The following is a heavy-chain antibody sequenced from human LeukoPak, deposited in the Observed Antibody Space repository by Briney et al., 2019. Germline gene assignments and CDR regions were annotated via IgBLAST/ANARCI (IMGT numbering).Heavy chain of an antibody. Sequence: ASVKVSRKVSGYTLTELSMHWVRQAPGKGLEWMGGFDPEDGEAIYAQKFQGRVTMTEDTSTDTAYMELSSLRSEDTAVYYCATTNCSGGSCYSDYWGQATLVTVSS. D-gene: IGHD2-15*01. CDR1: GYTLTELS. CDR3: ATTNCSGGSCYSDY. CDR2: FDPEDGEA. J-gene: IGHJ4*02. V-gene: IGHV1-24*01.